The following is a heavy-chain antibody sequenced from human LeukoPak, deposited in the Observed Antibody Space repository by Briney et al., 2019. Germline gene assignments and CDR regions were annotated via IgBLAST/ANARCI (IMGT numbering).Heavy chain of an antibody. CDR2: VYYSGNT. CDR3: ARDRSAKYYFDY. D-gene: IGHD6-6*01. Sequence: SETLSLTCSVSGDSITTSHYWAWIRQTPVKGLEWIGSVYYSGNTYYSAPLKSRVTISVDTSKNQFSLKLSSVTAADTAVYYCARDRSAKYYFDYWGQGTLVTVSS. V-gene: IGHV4-38-2*02. J-gene: IGHJ4*02. CDR1: GDSITTSHY.